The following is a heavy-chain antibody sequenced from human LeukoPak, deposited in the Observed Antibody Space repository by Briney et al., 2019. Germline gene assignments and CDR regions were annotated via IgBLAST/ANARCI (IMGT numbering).Heavy chain of an antibody. J-gene: IGHJ3*02. CDR3: ARASSSWYTQDAFDI. V-gene: IGHV4-4*07. CDR2: IYYSGST. D-gene: IGHD6-13*01. Sequence: SETLSLTCTVSGGSISSYYWSWIRQPAGKGLEWIGSIYYSGSTYYNPSLKSRVTISVDTSKNQFSLKLSSVTAADTAVYYCARASSSWYTQDAFDIWGQGTMVTVSS. CDR1: GGSISSYY.